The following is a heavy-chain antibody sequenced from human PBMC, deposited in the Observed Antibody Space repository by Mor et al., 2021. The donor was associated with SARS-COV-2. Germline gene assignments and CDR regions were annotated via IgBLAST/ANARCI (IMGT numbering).Heavy chain of an antibody. Sequence: IFLYGGSTYYNPSLKSRVTISVDTSKNQFSLKLSSVTAADTAVYYCARGLLTYDFWSGQDAFHIWG. D-gene: IGHD3-3*01. CDR3: ARGLLTYDFWSGQDAFHI. J-gene: IGHJ3*02. V-gene: IGHV4-38-2*02. CDR2: FLYGGST.